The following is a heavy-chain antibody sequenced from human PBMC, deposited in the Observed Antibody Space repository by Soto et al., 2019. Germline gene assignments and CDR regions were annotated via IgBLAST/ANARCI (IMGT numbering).Heavy chain of an antibody. Sequence: SETLSLTCTVSGGSIRSYYWSWIRQPPGKGLEWIGYVFYSGSTNYNPSLKSRVTISIDTSKSQFSLKLRSVTAADTAFYYCAGSISGDPWFDPWGHGTLVTVSS. V-gene: IGHV4-59*01. CDR3: AGSISGDPWFDP. D-gene: IGHD2-21*01. CDR1: GGSIRSYY. J-gene: IGHJ5*02. CDR2: VFYSGST.